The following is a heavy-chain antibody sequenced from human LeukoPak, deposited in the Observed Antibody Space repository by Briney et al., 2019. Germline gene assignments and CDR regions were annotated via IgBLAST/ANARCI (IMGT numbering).Heavy chain of an antibody. D-gene: IGHD3-22*01. CDR2: INHSGST. Sequence: PSETLSLTCAVYGGSFSGYYWSWIRQPPGKGLEWIGEINHSGSTNYNPSLKSRVTISVDTSKNQFSLKLSSVTAADTAVYYCARVFVSTPYYYDSSTPPYDYWGQGTLVAVSS. J-gene: IGHJ4*02. CDR1: GGSFSGYY. V-gene: IGHV4-34*01. CDR3: ARVFVSTPYYYDSSTPPYDY.